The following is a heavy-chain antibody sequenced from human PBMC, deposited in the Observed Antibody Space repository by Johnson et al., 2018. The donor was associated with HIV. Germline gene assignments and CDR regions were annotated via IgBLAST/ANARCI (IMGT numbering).Heavy chain of an antibody. V-gene: IGHV3-66*02. CDR2: IFSAGDT. J-gene: IGHJ3*02. Sequence: VQLVESGGGLVQSGGSLRLSCEASRITVGSNYMSWVRRAPGKGLEWGSVIFSAGDTYYADSVKGRFTIPRDNSKHMLYLQMNSLSPDDTAVYYCARDGRDLVTRGGFDIWGPGTVVTVSS. D-gene: IGHD5-18*01. CDR3: ARDGRDLVTRGGFDI. CDR1: RITVGSNY.